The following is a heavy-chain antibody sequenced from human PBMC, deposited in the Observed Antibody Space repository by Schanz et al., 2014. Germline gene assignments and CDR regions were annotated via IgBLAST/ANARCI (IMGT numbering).Heavy chain of an antibody. J-gene: IGHJ4*02. CDR3: AKDRSWDYDSSGYFDY. CDR2: LSEGGGGT. D-gene: IGHD3-22*01. Sequence: DVQLLESGGGLVQPGGSLRLSCAASGFTLSNYAMSWVRQAPGKGLEWVSALSEGGGGTHYADSVRGRFTISSDNSKNTLYLQMNSLRAEDTAVYYCAKDRSWDYDSSGYFDYWGQGTLVTVSS. V-gene: IGHV3-23*01. CDR1: GFTLSNYA.